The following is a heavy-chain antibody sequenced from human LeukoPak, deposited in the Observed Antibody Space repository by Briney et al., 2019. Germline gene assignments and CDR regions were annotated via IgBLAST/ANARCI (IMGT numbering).Heavy chain of an antibody. CDR3: AKVMASGGSEFDY. D-gene: IGHD2-15*01. Sequence: GRSLRLSCAASGFTFDDYAMHWVRQAPGKGLEWVSGINWSSGDIGYADSVKGRFTISRDNAKNSLYLQMNSLRAEDTALYYCAKVMASGGSEFDYWGQGTLVTVSS. J-gene: IGHJ4*02. CDR1: GFTFDDYA. CDR2: INWSSGDI. V-gene: IGHV3-9*01.